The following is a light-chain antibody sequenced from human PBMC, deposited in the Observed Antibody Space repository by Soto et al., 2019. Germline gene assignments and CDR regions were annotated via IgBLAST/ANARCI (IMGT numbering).Light chain of an antibody. J-gene: IGLJ2*01. CDR1: SSDVGGYNY. CDR3: SSYTNSGTLVV. CDR2: EVS. Sequence: QSALTQPASVSGSPGQSITISCTGTSSDVGGYNYVSWYQQHPGKAPKLMIYEVSNRPSGVSNRFSGSRSGNTASLTISGLQAEDEADYYCSSYTNSGTLVVFGGGTKLTGL. V-gene: IGLV2-14*01.